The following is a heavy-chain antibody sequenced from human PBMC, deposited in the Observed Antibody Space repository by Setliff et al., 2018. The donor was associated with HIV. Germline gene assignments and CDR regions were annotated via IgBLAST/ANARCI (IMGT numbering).Heavy chain of an antibody. V-gene: IGHV4-4*08. CDR2: IHSTGST. CDR3: VGSTIAAAVYYYYYYMDV. CDR1: GGSISSHY. D-gene: IGHD6-13*01. J-gene: IGHJ6*03. Sequence: PSETLSLTCTVSGGSISSHYWSWIRQPPGKGLEWIGYIHSTGSTNYNPSLKSRVTISVDTSKNQFSLNLSSVTAADTAVYYCVGSTIAAAVYYYYYYMDVWGKGTTVTVSS.